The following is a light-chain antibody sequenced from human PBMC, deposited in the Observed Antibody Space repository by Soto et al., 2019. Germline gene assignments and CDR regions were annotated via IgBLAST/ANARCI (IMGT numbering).Light chain of an antibody. CDR3: QQYSTYPIT. V-gene: IGKV1-39*01. CDR2: AAS. CDR1: QSISSY. Sequence: DIQMTQSPSSLSSSVRDRFTITCRASQSISSYLNWYQQKPGKAPKLLIYAASSLQSGVPSRFSGSGSGTDFTLTISSLQPEDFATYYCQQYSTYPITFGQGTRLEIK. J-gene: IGKJ5*01.